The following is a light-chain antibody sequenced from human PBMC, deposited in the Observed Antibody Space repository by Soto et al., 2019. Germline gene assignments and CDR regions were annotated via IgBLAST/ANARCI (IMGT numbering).Light chain of an antibody. CDR3: SSYAISSSLYI. CDR1: TSDLGHYNY. Sequence: QSALTQPASVSGSPGQSITISCTGTTSDLGHYNYVSWYQKHPGTAPRLMIYEVTNRPSGVSNRFSGSKSGNTASLTISGLQAEDEADYYCSSYAISSSLYIFGTGTKLTVL. J-gene: IGLJ1*01. V-gene: IGLV2-14*01. CDR2: EVT.